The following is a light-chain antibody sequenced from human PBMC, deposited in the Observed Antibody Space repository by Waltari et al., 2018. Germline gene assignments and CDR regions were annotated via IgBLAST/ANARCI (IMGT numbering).Light chain of an antibody. CDR2: GKN. J-gene: IGLJ2*01. V-gene: IGLV3-19*01. CDR1: SLRRYY. CDR3: NSRDSSGNHVV. Sequence: SSELTQDPAVSVALGQTVRIPCQVDSLRRYYASWYQQKPGQAPVLVIYGKNNRPSGIPDRFSGSSSGNTASLTITGAQAEDEADYYCNSRDSSGNHVVFGGGTKLTVL.